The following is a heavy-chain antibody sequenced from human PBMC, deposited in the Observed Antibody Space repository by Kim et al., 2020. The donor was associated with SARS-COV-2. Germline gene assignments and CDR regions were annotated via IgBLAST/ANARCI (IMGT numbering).Heavy chain of an antibody. V-gene: IGHV3-11*06. J-gene: IGHJ6*02. D-gene: IGHD6-6*01. Sequence: KGRFTISRANAKNSLYLQMNSLRAEDTAVYYCARALSSSSSSYYYYGMDVWGQGTTVTVSS. CDR3: ARALSSSSSSYYYYGMDV.